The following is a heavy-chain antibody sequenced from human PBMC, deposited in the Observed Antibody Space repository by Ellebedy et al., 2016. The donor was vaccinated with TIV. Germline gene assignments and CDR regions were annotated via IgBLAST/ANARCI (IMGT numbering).Heavy chain of an antibody. CDR2: IIPIFGTA. CDR3: ARGVAATVLPDY. Sequence: AASVKVSCKASGGTFSSYAISWVRQAPGQGLEWMGGIIPIFGTANYAQKFQGRVTITADESTSTAYMELSSLRSEDTAVYYCARGVAATVLPDYWGQGTLVTVSS. V-gene: IGHV1-69*13. J-gene: IGHJ4*02. D-gene: IGHD2-15*01. CDR1: GGTFSSYA.